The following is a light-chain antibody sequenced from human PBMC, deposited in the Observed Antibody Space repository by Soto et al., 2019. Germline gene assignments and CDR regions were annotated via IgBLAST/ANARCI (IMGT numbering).Light chain of an antibody. CDR3: LLFYGDAWV. CDR2: STS. CDR1: TGAVTSGYY. Sequence: QAVVTQEPSLTVSPGGTVTLTCASSTGAVTSGYYPNWFQQKAGQAPRVLIYSTSNKHSGTPARFSGSLLGGKAALTLSGVQPEDEAEYYCLLFYGDAWVFGGGTQLTVL. V-gene: IGLV7-43*01. J-gene: IGLJ3*02.